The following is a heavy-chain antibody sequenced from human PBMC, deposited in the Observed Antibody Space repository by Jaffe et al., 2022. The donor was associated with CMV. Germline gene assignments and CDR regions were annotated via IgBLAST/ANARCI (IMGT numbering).Heavy chain of an antibody. CDR1: QFSFSVYE. Sequence: EVQLVEAGGDVGQPGGSLRLACEASQFSFSVYEMNWVRQAPGKGLEWISYISSSGDAQYYANSVRGRFTISRDNAKSSLYLQLNSLRADDTATYFCARGRYCSGGGCYFDYWGQGTLVIVSS. V-gene: IGHV3-48*03. CDR2: ISSSGDAQ. CDR3: ARGRYCSGGGCYFDY. D-gene: IGHD2-15*01. J-gene: IGHJ4*02.